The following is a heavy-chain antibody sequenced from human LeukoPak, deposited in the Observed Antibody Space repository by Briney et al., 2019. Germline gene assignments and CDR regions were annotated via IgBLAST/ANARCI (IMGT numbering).Heavy chain of an antibody. CDR2: IIPIFGTA. D-gene: IGHD6-19*01. CDR1: GGTFSSYA. Sequence: SVEVSCKASGGTFSSYAISWVRQAPGQGLEWMGGIIPIFGTANYAQKFQGRVTITADESTSTAYMELSSLRSEDTAVYYCARDRRIAVTEGYFQHWGQGTLVTVSS. V-gene: IGHV1-69*13. J-gene: IGHJ1*01. CDR3: ARDRRIAVTEGYFQH.